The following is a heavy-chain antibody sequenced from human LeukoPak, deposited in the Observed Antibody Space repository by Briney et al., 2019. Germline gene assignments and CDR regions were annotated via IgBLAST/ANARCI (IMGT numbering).Heavy chain of an antibody. CDR3: ARSAAVAGTYPPVDY. Sequence: GASVKVSCKASGYTFTSYDINWVRQAPGQGLEWMGWISAYNGNTNYAQKLQGRVTMTTDTSTSTAYMELRSLRSDDTAVYYCARSAAVAGTYPPVDYWGQGTLVTVSS. CDR1: GYTFTSYD. J-gene: IGHJ4*02. V-gene: IGHV1-18*01. D-gene: IGHD6-19*01. CDR2: ISAYNGNT.